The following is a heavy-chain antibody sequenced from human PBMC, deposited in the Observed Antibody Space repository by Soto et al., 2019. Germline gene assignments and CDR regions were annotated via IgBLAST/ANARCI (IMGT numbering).Heavy chain of an antibody. V-gene: IGHV3-23*01. D-gene: IGHD4-17*01. CDR2: LSHGGAYT. CDR1: GFSFSTYS. CDR3: AKWSGYADA. J-gene: IGHJ4*02. Sequence: EVQLLESGGGLVQPGGSLRLSCAASGFSFSTYSMAWVRQAPGKGPEWVSGLSHGGAYTFYADSVKGRFTISVDISQNTVYLQMNSLRTEDTAVYYCAKWSGYADAWGQGTLVTVSS.